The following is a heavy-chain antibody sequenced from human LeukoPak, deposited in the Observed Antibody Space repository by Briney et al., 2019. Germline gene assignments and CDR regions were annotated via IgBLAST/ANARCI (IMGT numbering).Heavy chain of an antibody. CDR1: GGSISGCY. J-gene: IGHJ4*02. V-gene: IGHV4-4*07. Sequence: SETLSLTCTVSGGSISGCYWSWIRQPAGQGLEWIGRIYSYGDTRYNPSLKSRVTMSVDTSKNQLSLKLGPVTAADTAVYYCARAAGAAGGQYFDYWGQGTLVTVSS. CDR2: IYSYGDT. D-gene: IGHD6-13*01. CDR3: ARAAGAAGGQYFDY.